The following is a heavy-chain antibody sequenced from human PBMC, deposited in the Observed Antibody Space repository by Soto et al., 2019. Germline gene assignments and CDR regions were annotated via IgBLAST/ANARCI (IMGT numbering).Heavy chain of an antibody. J-gene: IGHJ4*02. CDR3: AKDEYYYDSSGLFDY. CDR1: GLTFDDYA. V-gene: IGHV3-9*01. D-gene: IGHD3-22*01. Sequence: EVQLVESGGGLVQPGRSLRLSCAASGLTFDDYAMRWVRQAPGKGLAGASGISWNSGSMGYADSVRGRFTISRDNAKNSLYLHMNSLRAEDTALYYCAKDEYYYDSSGLFDYWGQGTLVTVSS. CDR2: ISWNSGSM.